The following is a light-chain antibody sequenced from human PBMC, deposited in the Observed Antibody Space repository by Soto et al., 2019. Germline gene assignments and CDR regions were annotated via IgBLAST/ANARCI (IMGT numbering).Light chain of an antibody. CDR3: SSYTSRNTRV. Sequence: QSALTQPASVSGSPGQSIAISCTGTSSDVGGHNYVSWYQQHPGKAPKLMIYEVSNRPSGVSNRFSGSKSGNTASLTISGLQAEDEADYYCSSYTSRNTRVFGTGTQLTVL. CDR2: EVS. CDR1: SSDVGGHNY. J-gene: IGLJ1*01. V-gene: IGLV2-14*03.